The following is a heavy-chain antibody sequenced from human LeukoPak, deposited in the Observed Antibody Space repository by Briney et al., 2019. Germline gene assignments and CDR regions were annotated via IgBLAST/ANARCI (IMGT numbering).Heavy chain of an antibody. J-gene: IGHJ4*02. CDR3: ARQTKLGYFDY. D-gene: IGHD7-27*01. Sequence: SETLSLTCTVSGGSISSSSYYWGWIRQPPGKGLEWIGSIYHSGSTYHNPSLKSRVTISVDTSKNQFSLKLSSVTAADTAVYYCARQTKLGYFDYWGQGTLVTVSS. CDR1: GGSISSSSYY. CDR2: IYHSGST. V-gene: IGHV4-39*01.